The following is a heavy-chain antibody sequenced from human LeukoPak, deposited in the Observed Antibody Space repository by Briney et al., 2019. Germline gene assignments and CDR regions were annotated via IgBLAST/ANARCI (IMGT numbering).Heavy chain of an antibody. J-gene: IGHJ6*03. V-gene: IGHV1-69*13. CDR1: GGTFSSYA. CDR2: IIPIFGTA. D-gene: IGHD6-19*01. Sequence: GASVKVSCKASGGTFSSYAISWVRQAPGQGLEWMGGIIPIFGTANYAQKFQGRVTITADESTSTAYMELSSLRSDDTAVYYCARGPAAVAGFMDVWGKGTTVTVSS. CDR3: ARGPAAVAGFMDV.